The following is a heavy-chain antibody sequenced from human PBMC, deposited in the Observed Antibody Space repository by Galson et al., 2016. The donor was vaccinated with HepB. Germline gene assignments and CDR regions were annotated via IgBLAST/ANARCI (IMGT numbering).Heavy chain of an antibody. J-gene: IGHJ4*02. CDR3: ARTGSSMVRGDRGMAFDY. CDR2: ISQSGST. D-gene: IGHD3-10*01. CDR1: GDSITTGGYS. Sequence: TLSLTCSISGDSITTGGYSWSWIRQPPGKGLEWIGYISQSGSTYYKPSLKSRVTISMDRSKNHFSLQLSAVTAADTAVYYCARTGSSMVRGDRGMAFDYWAQGTLVTVSS. V-gene: IGHV4-30-2*01.